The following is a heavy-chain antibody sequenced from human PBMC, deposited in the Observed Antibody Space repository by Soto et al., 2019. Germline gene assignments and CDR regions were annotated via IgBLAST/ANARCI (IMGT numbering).Heavy chain of an antibody. CDR2: ISQDRGEM. CDR3: ASGGGPLSRLAWVQFDH. D-gene: IGHD1-26*01. V-gene: IGHV3-7*03. J-gene: IGHJ4*02. Sequence: EVQLVESGGGLVQPGGSLRLSCATSGFTFDSFWMAWVRQAPGKGLEWVASISQDRGEMYYVDSVRGRFTVSRDNTKSSLFLQMFSLRADDAAVYYWASGGGPLSRLAWVQFDHWGQGALVAVSS. CDR1: GFTFDSFW.